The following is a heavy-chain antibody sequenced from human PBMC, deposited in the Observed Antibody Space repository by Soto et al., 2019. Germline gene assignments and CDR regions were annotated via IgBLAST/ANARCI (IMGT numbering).Heavy chain of an antibody. V-gene: IGHV1-8*01. CDR1: GYTFTSYD. Sequence: QVQLVQSGAEVKKPGASVKVSCKASGYTFTSYDINWVRQATGQGLEWMGWMNPNSGNTGYAQKFQGRVTMTRNTSISTAYMELSSVRSEDTAVYYCARGRSTGIASRPGWYFALWGRGTLVTVSS. J-gene: IGHJ2*01. CDR3: ARGRSTGIASRPGWYFAL. D-gene: IGHD6-6*01. CDR2: MNPNSGNT.